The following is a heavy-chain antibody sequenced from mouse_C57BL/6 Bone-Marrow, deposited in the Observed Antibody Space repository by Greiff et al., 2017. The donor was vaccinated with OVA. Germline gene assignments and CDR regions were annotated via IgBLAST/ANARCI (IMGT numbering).Heavy chain of an antibody. CDR1: GFTFSDYY. J-gene: IGHJ4*01. CDR3: ARQGLLRNAMDY. CDR2: ISNGGGST. D-gene: IGHD2-10*01. Sequence: EVKLMESGGGLVQPGGSLKLSCAASGFTFSDYYMYWVRQTPEKRLEWVAYISNGGGSTYYPDTVKGRFTISRDNAKNTLYLQMSRLKSEDTAMYYCARQGLLRNAMDYWGQGTSVTVSS. V-gene: IGHV5-12*01.